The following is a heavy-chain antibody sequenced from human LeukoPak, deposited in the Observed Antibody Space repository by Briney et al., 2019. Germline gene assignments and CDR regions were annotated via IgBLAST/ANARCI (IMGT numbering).Heavy chain of an antibody. D-gene: IGHD6-13*01. CDR1: GGSFSRYY. V-gene: IGHV4-34*01. CDR3: ARTTGAAD. CDR2: INHSGST. J-gene: IGHJ4*02. Sequence: PSETLSLTCAVYGGSFSRYYWSWISQPPGKGLEWIGEINHSGSTNYNPSLKSRVTISVDTSKNQFSLKLSSVTAADTAVYYCARTTGAADWGQGTLVTVSS.